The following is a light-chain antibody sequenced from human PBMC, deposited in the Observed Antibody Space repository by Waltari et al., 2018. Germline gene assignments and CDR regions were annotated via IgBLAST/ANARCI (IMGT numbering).Light chain of an antibody. CDR2: DAS. CDR1: QIVYSY. V-gene: IGKV3-11*01. CDR3: QQRGNWLRT. Sequence: EIMLTQSPATLSLSPGERATLSCRASQIVYSYLAWYQQKPGQAPRLLIYDASSRATGVPARFSGSGSGTDFTLTISSLEPEDFAVYYCQQRGNWLRTFGGGTKVEIK. J-gene: IGKJ4*01.